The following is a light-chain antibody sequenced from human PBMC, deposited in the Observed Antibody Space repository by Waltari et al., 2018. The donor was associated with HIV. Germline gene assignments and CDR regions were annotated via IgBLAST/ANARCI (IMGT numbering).Light chain of an antibody. CDR1: SSNIGSND. Sequence: QSVLTQPPSVSAAPGQRVTISCSGSSSNIGSNDVSWYQQLPGTAPKLLIFDNYKRPSEIPDRFSGSKSGTSATLGITGLQTGDEADYYCGTWDSGLSAVVFGGGTKLTVL. CDR2: DNY. V-gene: IGLV1-51*01. J-gene: IGLJ3*02. CDR3: GTWDSGLSAVV.